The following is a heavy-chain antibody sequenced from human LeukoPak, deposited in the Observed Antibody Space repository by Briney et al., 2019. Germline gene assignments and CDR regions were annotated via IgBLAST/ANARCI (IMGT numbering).Heavy chain of an antibody. CDR1: GFTFSSST. CDR3: ARQRYGGYAFDY. D-gene: IGHD5-12*01. V-gene: IGHV3-33*08. Sequence: GGSLRLSCAASGFTFSSSTMNWVRQAPGKGLEWVAVIWSDGSNKYYVDSVKGRFTISRDNSKNTLSLQMDSLRAEDTAVYYCARQRYGGYAFDYWGQGTLVTVSS. CDR2: IWSDGSNK. J-gene: IGHJ4*02.